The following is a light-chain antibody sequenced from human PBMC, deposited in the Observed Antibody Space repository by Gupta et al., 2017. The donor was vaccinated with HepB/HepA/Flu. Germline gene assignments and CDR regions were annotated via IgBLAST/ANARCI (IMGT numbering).Light chain of an antibody. CDR3: TSNTNSNNWV. J-gene: IGLJ3*02. CDR2: DVT. CDR1: SSDVGGYNP. V-gene: IGLV2-14*01. Sequence: QSALTQPASVSGSPGPPITIPCTGTSSDVGGYNPVSWYQQHPGNAPKLMIHDVTNRPAGIAIGFSGSKSGNTASLTISEHQEEDEADYYCTSNTNSNNWVFGGGTKLTVL.